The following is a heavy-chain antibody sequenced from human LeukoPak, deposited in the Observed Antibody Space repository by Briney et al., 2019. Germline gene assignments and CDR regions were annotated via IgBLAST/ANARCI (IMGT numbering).Heavy chain of an antibody. CDR3: ARGYSSGWYSSQKFDP. D-gene: IGHD6-19*01. Sequence: SETLSLTCSVSGGSISRSSYSWGWIRQPPGKGLEWIGNIYYTGSAYYNPSLKSRVTISVDTSKNQFSLKLSSVTAADTAVYYCARGYSSGWYSSQKFDPWGQGTLVTVSS. CDR2: IYYTGSA. V-gene: IGHV4-39*07. J-gene: IGHJ5*02. CDR1: GGSISRSSYS.